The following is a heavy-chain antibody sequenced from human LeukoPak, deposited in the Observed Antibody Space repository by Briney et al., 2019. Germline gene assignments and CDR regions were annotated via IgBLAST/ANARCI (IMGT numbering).Heavy chain of an antibody. D-gene: IGHD3-22*01. CDR3: AKDQNTMIVVAMNDAFDI. Sequence: AGSLRLSCAASGFTFSSYAMTWVRQAPGKGLEWVSAITGGGDTTYYADSVKGRFTISRDNSKNTLYLQMNSLRAEDTAVYYCAKDQNTMIVVAMNDAFDIWGQGTMVTVSS. V-gene: IGHV3-23*01. J-gene: IGHJ3*02. CDR1: GFTFSSYA. CDR2: ITGGGDTT.